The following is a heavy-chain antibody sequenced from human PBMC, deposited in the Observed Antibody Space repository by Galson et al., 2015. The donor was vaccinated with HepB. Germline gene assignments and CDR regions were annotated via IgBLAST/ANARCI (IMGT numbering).Heavy chain of an antibody. V-gene: IGHV1-18*01. Sequence: SVKVSCKASGYTFTSYGISWVRQAPGQGLEWMGWISAYNGNTNYAQKLQGRVTMTTDTSTSTAYMELRSLRSDDTAVYYCASNIVVVPAAIRWDDAFDIWGQGTMVTVSS. CDR1: GYTFTSYG. CDR3: ASNIVVVPAAIRWDDAFDI. J-gene: IGHJ3*02. D-gene: IGHD2-2*02. CDR2: ISAYNGNT.